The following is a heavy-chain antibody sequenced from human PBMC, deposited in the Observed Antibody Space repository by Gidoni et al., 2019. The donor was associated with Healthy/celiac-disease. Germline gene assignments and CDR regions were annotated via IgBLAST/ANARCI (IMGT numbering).Heavy chain of an antibody. J-gene: IGHJ4*02. V-gene: IGHV1-3*01. CDR1: GYTFTSYA. Sequence: QVQLVQSGAEVKKPGASVKVSCKASGYTFTSYAMHWVRQAPGQRLEWMGWINAGNGNTKYSQKFQGRVTITRDTSASTAYMELSSLRSEDTAVYYCAIRYCSGGSCYLDYWGQGTLVTVSS. D-gene: IGHD2-15*01. CDR2: INAGNGNT. CDR3: AIRYCSGGSCYLDY.